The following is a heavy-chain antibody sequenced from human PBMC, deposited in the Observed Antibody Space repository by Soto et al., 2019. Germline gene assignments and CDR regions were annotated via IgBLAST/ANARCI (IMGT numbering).Heavy chain of an antibody. J-gene: IGHJ4*02. Sequence: QVQLVQSGAEVKKPGSSVKVSCKTSGDIFSGYSISWVRQAPGQGLEWMGGIIPIFGTTNYAQRFHGRVTSTADKSTSTVYMELYSLKSEDTAVYYCARDLGNGYDPGDYWGQGTLVTVSS. CDR3: ARDLGNGYDPGDY. CDR2: IIPIFGTT. D-gene: IGHD5-18*01. CDR1: GDIFSGYS. V-gene: IGHV1-69*14.